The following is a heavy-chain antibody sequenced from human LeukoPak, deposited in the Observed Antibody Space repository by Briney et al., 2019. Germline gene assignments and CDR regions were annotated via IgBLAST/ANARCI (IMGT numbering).Heavy chain of an antibody. CDR1: GGSISSGSYY. J-gene: IGHJ4*02. D-gene: IGHD1-26*01. CDR2: IYTSGST. V-gene: IGHV4-61*02. CDR3: ARDRRGSPDY. Sequence: SQTLSLTCTVSGGSISSGSYYWSWIRQPAGKGLEWIGRIYTSGSTNYNLSLKSRVTISVDTSKNQFSLKLSSVTAADTAVYYCARDRRGSPDYWGQGTLVTVSS.